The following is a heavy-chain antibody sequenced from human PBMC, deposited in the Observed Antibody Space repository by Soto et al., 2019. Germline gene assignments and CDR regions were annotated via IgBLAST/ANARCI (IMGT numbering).Heavy chain of an antibody. Sequence: PGGSLRLSCAASGFTFSSYGMHWVRQAPGKGLEWVAVIWYDGSNKYYADSVKGRFTISRDNSKNTLYLQMNSLRAEDTAVYYCARDPTSKGRIQLWYDYWGQGTLVTVSS. D-gene: IGHD5-18*01. J-gene: IGHJ4*02. CDR1: GFTFSSYG. CDR3: ARDPTSKGRIQLWYDY. CDR2: IWYDGSNK. V-gene: IGHV3-33*01.